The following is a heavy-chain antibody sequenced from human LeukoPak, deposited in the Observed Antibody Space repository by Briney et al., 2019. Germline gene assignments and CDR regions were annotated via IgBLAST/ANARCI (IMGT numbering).Heavy chain of an antibody. D-gene: IGHD5-18*01. J-gene: IGHJ4*02. CDR2: ISSTSVNT. CDR1: GFTFSSYS. V-gene: IGHV3-48*02. CDR3: ARADTAMITPDFDF. Sequence: GGSLRLSCAASGFTFSSYSMNWVRQAPGKGLEWVSYISSTSVNTHYADSVKSRFTISRDNAKHSLYLQMNSLRDEDTAVYYCARADTAMITPDFDFWGQGTLVTVSS.